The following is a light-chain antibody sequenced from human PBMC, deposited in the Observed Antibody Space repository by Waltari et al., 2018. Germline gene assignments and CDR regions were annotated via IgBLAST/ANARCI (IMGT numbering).Light chain of an antibody. CDR3: CSYAGTPRVV. J-gene: IGLJ2*01. Sequence: QSALTQPASVSGSPGQSITISCTGTKNDIGSYNLVSLYQKHPGKAPKVIIFEVNKRPSGVSNRFSGSKSGNTASLTVSGLHPEDEADYYCCSYAGTPRVVFGGGTKLTVL. CDR1: KNDIGSYNL. CDR2: EVN. V-gene: IGLV2-23*02.